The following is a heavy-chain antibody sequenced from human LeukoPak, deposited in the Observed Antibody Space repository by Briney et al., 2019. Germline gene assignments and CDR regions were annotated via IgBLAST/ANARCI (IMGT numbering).Heavy chain of an antibody. V-gene: IGHV3-23*01. CDR3: AKDRRFPDDVFDI. J-gene: IGHJ3*02. CDR2: IESNGVNT. CDR1: GFTFSSYA. D-gene: IGHD2-21*01. Sequence: PGGSLRLSCAASGFTFSSYAMSWVRQAPGKGLEWVSAIESNGVNTYCLASVKGRFTISRDNSKNTLYLQMNSLRAEDTALYYCAKDRRFPDDVFDIWGHGTMVTVSS.